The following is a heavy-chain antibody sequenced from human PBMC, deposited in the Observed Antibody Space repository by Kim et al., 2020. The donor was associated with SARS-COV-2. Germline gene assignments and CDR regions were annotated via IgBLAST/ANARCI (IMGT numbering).Heavy chain of an antibody. Sequence: ASVKVSCKASGYTFTSYAMHWVRQAPGQRLEWMGWINAGNGNTKYSQKFQGRVTITRDTSASTAYMELSSLRSEDTAVYYCARLWDWWLRDTEYFQHWGQGTLVTVSS. V-gene: IGHV1-3*01. D-gene: IGHD5-12*01. CDR3: ARLWDWWLRDTEYFQH. CDR1: GYTFTSYA. J-gene: IGHJ1*01. CDR2: INAGNGNT.